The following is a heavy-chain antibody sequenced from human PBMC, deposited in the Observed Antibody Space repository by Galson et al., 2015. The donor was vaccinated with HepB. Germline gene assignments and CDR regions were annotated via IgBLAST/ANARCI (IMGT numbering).Heavy chain of an antibody. CDR2: ISVYNGNT. V-gene: IGHV1-18*01. Sequence: SVKVSCKASGYSFSNYGISWVRQAPGQGLEWMGWISVYNGNTNYAQKFQGRVTMTTDTSTSTAYMELRSLRSDDTAVYYCARARYGSSAPDYWGQGTLVTVSS. CDR3: ARARYGSSAPDY. D-gene: IGHD6-6*01. J-gene: IGHJ4*02. CDR1: GYSFSNYG.